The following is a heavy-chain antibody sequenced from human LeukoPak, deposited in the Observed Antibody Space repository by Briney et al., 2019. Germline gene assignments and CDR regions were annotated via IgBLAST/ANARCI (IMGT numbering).Heavy chain of an antibody. V-gene: IGHV3-21*01. J-gene: IGHJ4*02. CDR2: ISSSSSYI. CDR3: ASLGYSSSSTDY. Sequence: GSLRLSCAASGFTFSSYSMNWVRQAPGKGLEWVSSISSSSSYIYYADSVKGRFTISRDNAKNSLYLQMNSLRAEDTAVYYCASLGYSSSSTDYWGQGTLVTVSS. CDR1: GFTFSSYS. D-gene: IGHD6-6*01.